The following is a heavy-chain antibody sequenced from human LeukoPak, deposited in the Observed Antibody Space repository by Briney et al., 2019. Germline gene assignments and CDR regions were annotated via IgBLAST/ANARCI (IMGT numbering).Heavy chain of an antibody. D-gene: IGHD3-10*01. CDR2: ISATGGTT. V-gene: IGHV3-23*01. CDR3: AKLGRSVVYYGSD. CDR1: GFTFCTYA. J-gene: IGHJ4*02. Sequence: GGSLRLSCAASGFTFCTYAMSWVRQAPGKGLEWVSVISATGGTTYYADSVKGRFTISRDNSKNTLYLQMNSLRAEDTAVYYCAKLGRSVVYYGSDWGQGTPVTVSS.